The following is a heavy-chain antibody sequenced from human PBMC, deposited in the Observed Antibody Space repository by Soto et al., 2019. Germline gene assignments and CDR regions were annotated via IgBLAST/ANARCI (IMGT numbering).Heavy chain of an antibody. V-gene: IGHV3-23*01. J-gene: IGHJ5*01. D-gene: IGHD6-13*01. CDR3: AKAPPDSSSWYWFDS. CDR1: GFTFSSYA. Sequence: PGGSLRLSCAASGFTFSSYAMSWVRQAPGEGLQWVSAISGSSDNTYYADSVKGRFTISRDNSKNTLHLQMDRLRAEDTAVYYCAKAPPDSSSWYWFDSWGQGTLVTVSS. CDR2: ISGSSDNT.